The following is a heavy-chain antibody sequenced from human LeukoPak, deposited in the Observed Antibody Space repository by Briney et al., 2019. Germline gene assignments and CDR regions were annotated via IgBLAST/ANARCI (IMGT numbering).Heavy chain of an antibody. CDR1: GFTFSDYY. CDR3: ARDRHRYRGTNGDGDAFDI. Sequence: GGSLRLSCAASGFTFSDYYMSWIRQAPGKGLEWVSYISSSGSTIYYADSVKGRFTISRDNAKNSLYLQMNSLRADDTAVYFCARDRHRYRGTNGDGDAFDIWGQGTMVTVTS. J-gene: IGHJ3*02. CDR2: ISSSGSTI. D-gene: IGHD1-7*01. V-gene: IGHV3-11*01.